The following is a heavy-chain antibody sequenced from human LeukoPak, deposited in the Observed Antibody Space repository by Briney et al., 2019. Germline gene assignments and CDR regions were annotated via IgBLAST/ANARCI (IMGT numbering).Heavy chain of an antibody. CDR1: GFTFDDYA. CDR3: AKVPVTSEYYFDY. V-gene: IGHV3-9*01. CDR2: ISWNSGSI. Sequence: GGSLRLSCAASGFTFDDYAMHWVRQAPGKGLEWVSGISWNSGSIGYADSVKGRFTISRDNSKNTLYLQMNSLRAEDTAVYYCAKVPVTSEYYFDYWGQGTLVTVSS. J-gene: IGHJ4*02. D-gene: IGHD4-17*01.